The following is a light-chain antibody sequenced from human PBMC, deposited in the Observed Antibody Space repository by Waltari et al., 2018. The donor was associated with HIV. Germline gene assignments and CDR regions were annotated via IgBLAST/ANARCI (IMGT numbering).Light chain of an antibody. V-gene: IGLV3-9*01. CDR3: QVWDSSTVV. Sequence: SYELTQPLSVSVALGQTARITCGGNNIGSKNVHWSQQKPGQAPVLVLYRDTNRPSGIPERFSGSNSGNTATLTINRAQAEDEADYYCQVWDSSTVVFGGGTKLTVL. J-gene: IGLJ2*01. CDR2: RDT. CDR1: NIGSKN.